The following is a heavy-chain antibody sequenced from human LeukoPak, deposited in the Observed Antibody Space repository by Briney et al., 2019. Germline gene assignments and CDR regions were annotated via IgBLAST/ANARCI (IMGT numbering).Heavy chain of an antibody. V-gene: IGHV3-74*01. CDR2: INSDGSST. Sequence: GGSLRLSCAASGSTFSSYWMHWVRQAPGKGLVWVSRINSDGSSTSYADSVKGRFTISRDNAKNTLYLQMNSLRAEDTAVYYCARDSSSVGMDVWGQGTTVTVSS. D-gene: IGHD6-13*01. J-gene: IGHJ6*02. CDR1: GSTFSSYW. CDR3: ARDSSSVGMDV.